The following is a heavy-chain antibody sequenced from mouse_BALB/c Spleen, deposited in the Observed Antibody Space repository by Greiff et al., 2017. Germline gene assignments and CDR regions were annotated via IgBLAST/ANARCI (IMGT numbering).Heavy chain of an antibody. J-gene: IGHJ4*01. V-gene: IGHV2-9*02. CDR2: IWAGGST. CDR3: ARDYGKAMDY. Sequence: VKLVESGPGLVAPSQSLSITCTVSGFSLTSYGVHWVRQPPGKGLEWLGVIWAGGSTNYNSALMSRLSISKDNSKSQVFLKMNSLQTDDTAMYYCARDYGKAMDYWGQGTSVTVSS. D-gene: IGHD2-1*01. CDR1: GFSLTSYG.